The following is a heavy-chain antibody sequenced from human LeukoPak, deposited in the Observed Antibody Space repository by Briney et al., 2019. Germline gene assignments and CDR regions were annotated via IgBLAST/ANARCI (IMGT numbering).Heavy chain of an antibody. D-gene: IGHD3-3*01. CDR1: GFTFSSYS. Sequence: GGSLRLSCAASGFTFSSYSMNWVRQAPGKGLEWVSYISSSSSTIYYADSVKGRFTISRDNAKNSQYLQMNSLRAEDTAVYYCASSYYDFWSGYYGYYYYGMDVWGQGTTVTVSS. V-gene: IGHV3-48*01. J-gene: IGHJ6*02. CDR2: ISSSSSTI. CDR3: ASSYYDFWSGYYGYYYYGMDV.